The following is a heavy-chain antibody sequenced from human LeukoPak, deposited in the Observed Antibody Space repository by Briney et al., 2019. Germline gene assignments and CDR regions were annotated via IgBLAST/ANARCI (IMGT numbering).Heavy chain of an antibody. D-gene: IGHD5-12*01. V-gene: IGHV1-2*02. CDR1: GYTFTGYY. J-gene: IGHJ5*02. CDR2: INPNSGGT. Sequence: ASVKVSCKASGYTFTGYYMHWVRQAPGQGLEWMGWINPNSGGTNYAQKFQGRVTMTRDTSISTAYMELSRLRSDDTAVYYCARNPVYSGLNWFDPWGQGTLVTVSS. CDR3: ARNPVYSGLNWFDP.